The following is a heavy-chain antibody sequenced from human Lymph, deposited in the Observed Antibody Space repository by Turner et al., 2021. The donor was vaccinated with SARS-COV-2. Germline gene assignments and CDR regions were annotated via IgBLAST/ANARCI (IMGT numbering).Heavy chain of an antibody. V-gene: IGHV1-2*02. D-gene: IGHD3-10*01. Sequence: QVQLVQSGAEVKKPGASVKVACKASGYTFTGYDMHWVRQAPGQGLEWMGWINPNSRGTNYPQKFQGRVTMTRDTSISRAYMELSRLRSDDTAVYYCARSRDLQSMIRGVDPFDYWGQGTLVTVSS. J-gene: IGHJ4*02. CDR2: INPNSRGT. CDR3: ARSRDLQSMIRGVDPFDY. CDR1: GYTFTGYD.